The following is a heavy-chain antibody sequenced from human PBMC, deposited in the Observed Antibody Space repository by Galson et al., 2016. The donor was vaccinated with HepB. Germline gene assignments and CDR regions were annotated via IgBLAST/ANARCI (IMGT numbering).Heavy chain of an antibody. Sequence: SETLSLTCAVSGASISGSDWWSWIRQPPGKGLEWIGSIYYAGTTYYNPSLRSRVTLSLDTSNNHFSLNLNSVTAADTAVYYCARHLDYYDSSAYYPDWGRGTLVTVSS. V-gene: IGHV4-39*01. D-gene: IGHD3-22*01. CDR2: IYYAGTT. J-gene: IGHJ4*02. CDR1: GASISGSDW. CDR3: ARHLDYYDSSAYYPD.